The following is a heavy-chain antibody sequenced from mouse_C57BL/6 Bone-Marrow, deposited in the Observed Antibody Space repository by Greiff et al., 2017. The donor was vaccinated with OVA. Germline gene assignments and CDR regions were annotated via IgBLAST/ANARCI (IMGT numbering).Heavy chain of an antibody. CDR2: IDPSDSYT. CDR1: GYTFTSYW. J-gene: IGHJ1*03. V-gene: IGHV1-59*01. Sequence: QVQLQQPGAELVRPGTSVKLSCKASGYTFTSYWMHWVKQRPGQGLEWIGVIDPSDSYTNSNQKFKGKATLTVDTSSSTAYMQLSSLTAEDSAVYYCARREVYYGYDGYFDVWGTGTTVTVSS. CDR3: ARREVYYGYDGYFDV. D-gene: IGHD2-2*01.